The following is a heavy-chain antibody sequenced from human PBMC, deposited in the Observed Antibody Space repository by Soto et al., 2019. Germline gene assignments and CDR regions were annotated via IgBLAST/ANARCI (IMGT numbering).Heavy chain of an antibody. CDR1: GFTFSSYG. Sequence: GSLRLSCAASGFTFSSYGMHWVRQAPGKGLEWVAVISYDGSNKYYADSVKGRFTISRDNSKNTLYLQMNSLRAEDTAVYYCAKGSGQWLVVFYDYWGQGTLVTVSS. CDR2: ISYDGSNK. D-gene: IGHD6-19*01. CDR3: AKGSGQWLVVFYDY. J-gene: IGHJ4*02. V-gene: IGHV3-30*18.